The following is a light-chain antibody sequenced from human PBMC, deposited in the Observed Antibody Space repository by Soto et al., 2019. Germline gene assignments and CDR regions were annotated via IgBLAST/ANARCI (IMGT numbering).Light chain of an antibody. Sequence: DIQMTQSPSSLSASVGDRVTITCQASQDISYYLNWYQQKPGKAPKLLIYDASNLETGVPSRFSGSVSATDFTCTISSLQPEDIATYDCQLYDNPPRTFGGGTKVEIK. J-gene: IGKJ4*01. CDR3: QLYDNPPRT. CDR2: DAS. CDR1: QDISYY. V-gene: IGKV1-33*01.